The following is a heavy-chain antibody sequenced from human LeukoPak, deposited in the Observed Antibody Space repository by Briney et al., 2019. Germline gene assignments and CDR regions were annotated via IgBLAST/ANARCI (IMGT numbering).Heavy chain of an antibody. CDR2: IYYSGGT. J-gene: IGHJ4*02. D-gene: IGHD3-10*01. CDR1: GGSISSYY. Sequence: SGTLSLTCTVSGGSISSYYWSWIRQPPGKGLEWIGYIYYSGGTNYNPSLKSRVTVSVDTYKNKFSLKLISVTRADTAVYYCARSIGGGFGELGVDYWGQGTLVTVSS. V-gene: IGHV4-59*01. CDR3: ARSIGGGFGELGVDY.